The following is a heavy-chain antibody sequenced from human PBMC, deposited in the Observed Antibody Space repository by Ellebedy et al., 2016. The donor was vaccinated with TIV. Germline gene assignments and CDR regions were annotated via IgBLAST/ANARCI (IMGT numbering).Heavy chain of an antibody. CDR1: GYTFPNYG. V-gene: IGHV1-18*01. CDR3: ARDLELGTAVAGTEFDY. D-gene: IGHD6-19*01. Sequence: ASVKVSXXASGYTFPNYGLIWVRQAPGQGLEWMGWISAYNGNTNYAQKVQGRVTMTTDTSTSTAYMELRSLRSDDTAVYYCARDLELGTAVAGTEFDYWGQGTLVTVSS. J-gene: IGHJ4*02. CDR2: ISAYNGNT.